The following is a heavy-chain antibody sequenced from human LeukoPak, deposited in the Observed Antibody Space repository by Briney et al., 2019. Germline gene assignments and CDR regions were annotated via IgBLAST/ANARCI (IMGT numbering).Heavy chain of an antibody. CDR3: AHGAMYQLDY. J-gene: IGHJ4*02. CDR2: IIGGGSST. V-gene: IGHV3-23*01. D-gene: IGHD2-2*01. Sequence: GGSLRLSCAASGFPFSSHGMSWVRQAPGKGLEWVSGIIGGGSSTYYADSVKGRFTISGDNSRNTLFLQMNSLRAEDTAVYYCAHGAMYQLDYWGQGTLVTVSS. CDR1: GFPFSSHG.